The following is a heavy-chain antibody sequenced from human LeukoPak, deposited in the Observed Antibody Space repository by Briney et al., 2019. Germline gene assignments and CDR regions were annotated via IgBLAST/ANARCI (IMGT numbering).Heavy chain of an antibody. D-gene: IGHD4-23*01. CDR2: IYYSGST. Sequence: PSETLSLTCTVSGGSISSYYWSWIRQPPGKGLEWIGYIYYSGSTNYNPSLKSRVTISVDTSKNQFSLKLSSVTAADTAAYYCARSPDYGGNYDAFDIWGQGTMVTVSS. V-gene: IGHV4-59*08. CDR3: ARSPDYGGNYDAFDI. CDR1: GGSISSYY. J-gene: IGHJ3*02.